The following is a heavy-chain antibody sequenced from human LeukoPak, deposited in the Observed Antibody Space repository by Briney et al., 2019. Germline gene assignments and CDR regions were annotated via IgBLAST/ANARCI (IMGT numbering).Heavy chain of an antibody. CDR2: IYYSGST. CDR3: ARDHYRALGYCSSTSCSPGWFDP. D-gene: IGHD2-2*01. CDR1: GGSISSHY. J-gene: IGHJ5*02. Sequence: SETLSLTCTVSGGSISSHYWSWIRQPPGKGLEWIGYIYYSGSTNHNPSLKSRVTISVDTSKNQFSLKLSSVTAADTAVYYCARDHYRALGYCSSTSCSPGWFDPWGQGTLVTVSS. V-gene: IGHV4-59*11.